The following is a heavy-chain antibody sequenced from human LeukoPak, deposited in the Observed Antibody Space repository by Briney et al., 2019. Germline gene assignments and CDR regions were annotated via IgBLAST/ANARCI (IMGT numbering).Heavy chain of an antibody. D-gene: IGHD3-22*01. CDR2: IYSGGST. J-gene: IGHJ4*02. V-gene: IGHV3-53*01. CDR1: GFTFSSYG. CDR3: AREAADSSGYIDY. Sequence: GGSLRLSCAASGFTFSSYGMHWVRQAPGKGLEWVSVIYSGGSTYYADSVKGRFTISRDNSKNTLYLQMNSLRAEDTAVYYCAREAADSSGYIDYWGQGTLVTVSS.